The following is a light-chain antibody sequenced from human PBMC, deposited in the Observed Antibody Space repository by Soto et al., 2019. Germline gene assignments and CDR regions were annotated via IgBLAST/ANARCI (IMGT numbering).Light chain of an antibody. V-gene: IGKV3-11*01. CDR2: DAS. CDR3: QQRSNWPT. J-gene: IGKJ1*01. CDR1: QSVSSY. Sequence: EIVLTQSPGTLSLSPGERATLSCRASQSVSSYLAWYQQKPGQAPRLLIYDASNRATGIPARFSGSGPGTDFTLTISSLEPEDFAVYYCQQRSNWPTFGQGTKVDIK.